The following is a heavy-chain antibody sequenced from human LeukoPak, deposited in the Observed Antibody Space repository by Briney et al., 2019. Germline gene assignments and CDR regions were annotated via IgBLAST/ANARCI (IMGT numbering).Heavy chain of an antibody. Sequence: GGSLRLSCAASGFTFSSFSMIWVRQAPGKGLEWVSSTSSSSAYTFYAESGKGRFTISRDNAKNSLFLQMNSLRAEDTAMYYCARSQPGYSSTRFDYWGQGTLVTVSS. J-gene: IGHJ4*02. CDR2: TSSSSAYT. D-gene: IGHD6-13*01. CDR1: GFTFSSFS. V-gene: IGHV3-21*04. CDR3: ARSQPGYSSTRFDY.